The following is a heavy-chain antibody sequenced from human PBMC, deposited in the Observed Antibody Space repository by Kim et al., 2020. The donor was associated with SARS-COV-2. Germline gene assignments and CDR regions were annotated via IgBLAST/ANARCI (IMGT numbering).Heavy chain of an antibody. CDR1: GFTLSTYA. D-gene: IGHD3-22*01. J-gene: IGHJ4*02. V-gene: IGHV3-23*01. Sequence: GGSLRLSCAATGFTLSTYAMTWVRQAPGKGLEWVSSISSSVGGTYFADSVKGRFTISRDNSKNTLYLQMNSLRAEDAAVYYCAKGLYYYELWGQGTLVTVSS. CDR3: AKGLYYYEL. CDR2: ISSSVGGT.